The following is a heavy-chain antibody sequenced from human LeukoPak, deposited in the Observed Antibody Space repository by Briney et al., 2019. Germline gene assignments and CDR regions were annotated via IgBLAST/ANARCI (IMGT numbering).Heavy chain of an antibody. J-gene: IGHJ6*03. V-gene: IGHV4-34*01. CDR1: GGSFSGYY. CDR2: INHRGNT. D-gene: IGHD5-12*01. Sequence: SETLSLTCDVYGGSFSGYYWGWIRQPPGKGLEWIGEINHRGNTNYNPSLKSRVTISVDTSKNQFSLNLSSVTAADTAVYYCASRLGSKSYYYYYMDVWGKGTTVTVSS. CDR3: ASRLGSKSYYYYYMDV.